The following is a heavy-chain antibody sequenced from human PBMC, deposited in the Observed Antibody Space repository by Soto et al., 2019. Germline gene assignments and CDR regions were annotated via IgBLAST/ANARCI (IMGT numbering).Heavy chain of an antibody. Sequence: GETLKISRKGSGYSFTRYWIGWVRHMPVKGLEWMGIIYPGDSDTRYSPSFQGQVTISADKSISTAYLQWSSLKASDTAMYYCAIHAYYDSSGGPLDYWGQGTLVTVS. CDR1: GYSFTRYW. CDR3: AIHAYYDSSGGPLDY. V-gene: IGHV5-51*01. D-gene: IGHD3-22*01. J-gene: IGHJ4*02. CDR2: IYPGDSDT.